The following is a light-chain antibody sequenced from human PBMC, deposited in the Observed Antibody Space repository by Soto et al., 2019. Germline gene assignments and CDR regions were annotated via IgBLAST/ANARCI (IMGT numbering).Light chain of an antibody. Sequence: QSVLTHPRSVSSAPGHKVTISCSGSSSNIGGNSVSWYRQLPGTAPKLLIYDDNKRPSVIPDRFSGSKSGTSATLGITGFHTGDEADYYCGSWDSSLSAYVFGTGTKVTVL. J-gene: IGLJ1*01. CDR2: DDN. V-gene: IGLV1-51*01. CDR1: SSNIGGNS. CDR3: GSWDSSLSAYV.